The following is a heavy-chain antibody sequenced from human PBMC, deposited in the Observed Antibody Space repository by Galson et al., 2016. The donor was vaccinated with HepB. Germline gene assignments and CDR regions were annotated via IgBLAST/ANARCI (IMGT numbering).Heavy chain of an antibody. Sequence: SLRLSCAASGFTLSDYYMGWIRQAPGKGLEWVSYISSRSTYSNYADSLKGRFTISRDNAKDSLFLQLNSLTVDDTAIYYCARVGSNWGADYWYFDLWGRGTLVTVSS. CDR2: ISSRSTYS. J-gene: IGHJ2*01. D-gene: IGHD7-27*01. V-gene: IGHV3-11*06. CDR1: GFTLSDYY. CDR3: ARVGSNWGADYWYFDL.